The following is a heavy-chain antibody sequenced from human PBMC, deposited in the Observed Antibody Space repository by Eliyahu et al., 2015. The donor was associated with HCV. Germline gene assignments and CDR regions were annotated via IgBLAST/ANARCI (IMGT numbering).Heavy chain of an antibody. Sequence: QVQLVESGGGVVQPGRSLRLSCAASGFTFSSYGMHWVRQAPGKGLEWVAVIWYDGSNKYYADSVKGRFTISRDNSKNTLYLQMNSLRAEDTAVYYCARSDSNWGNFDYWGQGTLVTVSS. CDR2: IWYDGSNK. CDR3: ARSDSNWGNFDY. D-gene: IGHD7-27*01. J-gene: IGHJ4*02. V-gene: IGHV3-33*01. CDR1: GFTFSSYG.